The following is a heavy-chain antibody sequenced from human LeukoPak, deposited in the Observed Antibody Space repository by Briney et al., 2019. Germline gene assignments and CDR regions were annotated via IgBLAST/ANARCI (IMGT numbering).Heavy chain of an antibody. CDR2: ISGSGGST. CDR3: AKDAGPDVMTCFDY. J-gene: IGHJ4*02. V-gene: IGHV3-23*01. Sequence: PGGSLRLSCAASGFTFFDYGMSWVRQAQGKGLEWVSLISGSGGSTYYADSVKGRFTISRDNSKNTLYLQMNSLRAEDTAVYYCAKDAGPDVMTCFDYWGQGTLVTVSS. D-gene: IGHD2-21*02. CDR1: GFTFFDYG.